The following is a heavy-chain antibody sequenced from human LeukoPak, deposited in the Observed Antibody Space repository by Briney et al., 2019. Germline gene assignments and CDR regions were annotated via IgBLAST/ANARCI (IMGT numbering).Heavy chain of an antibody. CDR3: ARVSETVVTRSSYYFDY. D-gene: IGHD4-23*01. CDR2: IYYSGST. Sequence: SETLSLTCTVSGGSISSYYWSWIRQPPGKGLEWIGYIYYSGSTNYNPSLKSRVTISVDTSKNQFSLKLSSVTAADTAAYYCARVSETVVTRSSYYFDYWGQGTLVTVSS. CDR1: GGSISSYY. J-gene: IGHJ4*02. V-gene: IGHV4-59*01.